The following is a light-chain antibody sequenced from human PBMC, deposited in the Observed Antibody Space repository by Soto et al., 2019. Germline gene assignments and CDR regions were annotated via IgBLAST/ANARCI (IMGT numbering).Light chain of an antibody. Sequence: DIQMTQSPSSLSASIGDRVTMSCRASQTISSYLHWYQHKPGRAPRLLISDVSTLQSGVPGRFRGSGSETEFTLTITSLQPEDIATYFCQQANSFPLTFGQGTRLDIK. CDR1: QTISSY. CDR3: QQANSFPLT. CDR2: DVS. V-gene: IGKV1-39*01. J-gene: IGKJ5*01.